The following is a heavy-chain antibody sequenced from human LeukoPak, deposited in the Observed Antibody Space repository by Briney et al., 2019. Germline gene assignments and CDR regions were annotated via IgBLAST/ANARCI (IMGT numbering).Heavy chain of an antibody. V-gene: IGHV4-34*01. CDR2: INHSGST. J-gene: IGHJ6*02. CDR3: ARASPGPVDSSGYYVYYYYGMDV. CDR1: GGSFSGYY. D-gene: IGHD3-22*01. Sequence: SETLSLTCAVYGGSFSGYYWSWIRQPPGKELGWIGEINHSGSTSYNPSLKSRVTISVDTSKNHFSLKLSSVTAADTAVYYCARASPGPVDSSGYYVYYYYGMDVWGQGTTVTVSS.